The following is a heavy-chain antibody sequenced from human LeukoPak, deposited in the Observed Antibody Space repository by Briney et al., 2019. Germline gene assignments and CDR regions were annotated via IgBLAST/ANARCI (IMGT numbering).Heavy chain of an antibody. Sequence: ASVKVSCKASGYTFTSYDINWVRQATGQGLEWMGWMNPNSGNTGYAQKFQGRVTITRNTSISTAYMELSSLRSEDTAVYYCARLSSSWYRGYYYYYYMDVWGKGTTVTVSS. D-gene: IGHD6-13*01. J-gene: IGHJ6*03. CDR1: GYTFTSYD. V-gene: IGHV1-8*03. CDR2: MNPNSGNT. CDR3: ARLSSSWYRGYYYYYYMDV.